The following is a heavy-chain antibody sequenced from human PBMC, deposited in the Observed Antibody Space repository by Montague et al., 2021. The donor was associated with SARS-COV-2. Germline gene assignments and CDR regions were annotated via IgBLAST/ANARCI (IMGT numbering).Heavy chain of an antibody. CDR3: ARAGYSSSWPLRLYWYFDL. V-gene: IGHV3-13*04. CDR2: IGTAGDT. Sequence: SLRLSCAASGFTFSSYDMHWVRRATGKGLEWVSAIGTAGDTYYPGSVTGRFTISRENAKNSLYLQMNSLRAGDTAVYYCARAGYSSSWPLRLYWYFDLWGRGTLVTVSS. J-gene: IGHJ2*01. D-gene: IGHD6-13*01. CDR1: GFTFSSYD.